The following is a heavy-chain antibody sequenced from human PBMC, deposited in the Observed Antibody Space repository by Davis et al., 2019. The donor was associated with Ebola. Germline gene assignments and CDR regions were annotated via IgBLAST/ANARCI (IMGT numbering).Heavy chain of an antibody. J-gene: IGHJ4*02. D-gene: IGHD6-19*01. CDR3: ARDSSGWYYFDY. CDR2: INPNSGGT. Sequence: AASVKVSCKASGYTFTGYYMHWVRQAPGQGLEWMGRINPNSGGTNYAQKFQGRVTMTRDTSISTAYMELSRLRSEDTAVYYCARDSSGWYYFDYWGQGTLVTVSS. V-gene: IGHV1-2*06. CDR1: GYTFTGYY.